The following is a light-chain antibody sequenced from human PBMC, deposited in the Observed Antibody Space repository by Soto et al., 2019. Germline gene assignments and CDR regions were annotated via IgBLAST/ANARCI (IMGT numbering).Light chain of an antibody. V-gene: IGKV3-20*01. J-gene: IGKJ2*01. Sequence: EIVLTQSPGTLSLSPGERATLSCRASQSVSSSYLAWYQQKPGRAPRLLIYGASSRATGIPDRFSGSGSGTDFTFTISRLEPEDFAVYYCQQYGSSPRTFGQGTKLEIK. CDR1: QSVSSSY. CDR3: QQYGSSPRT. CDR2: GAS.